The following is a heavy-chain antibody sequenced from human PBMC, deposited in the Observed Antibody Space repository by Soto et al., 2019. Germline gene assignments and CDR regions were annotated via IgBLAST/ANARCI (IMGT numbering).Heavy chain of an antibody. CDR1: GFTFSSYS. CDR2: ISSGSATI. V-gene: IGHV3-48*02. J-gene: IGHJ2*01. CDR3: TRDSASYSSSSGSYWYFDL. D-gene: IGHD6-6*01. Sequence: EVQLVESGGALVQPGGSLRLSCAASGFTFSSYSMNWVHQAPGKGLEWVSYISSGSATIYYADSVKGRFTISRDNAKNSLYLQMNSLRDEDTAVYYCTRDSASYSSSSGSYWYFDLWGRGTLVSVSS.